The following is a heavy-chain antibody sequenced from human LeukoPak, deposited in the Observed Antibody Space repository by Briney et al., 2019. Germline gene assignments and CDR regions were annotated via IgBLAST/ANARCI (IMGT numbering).Heavy chain of an antibody. CDR1: GYTFTSYY. CDR3: ARGALVQDSWELSPLDSPYFDY. CDR2: INPSGGST. Sequence: ASVKVSCKASGYTFTSYYMHWVRQAPGQGLEWMGIINPSGGSTSYAQKFQGRVTKTRDTSTSTVYMELSSLRSEDTAVYYCARGALVQDSWELSPLDSPYFDYWGQGTLVTVSS. D-gene: IGHD1-26*01. J-gene: IGHJ4*02. V-gene: IGHV1-46*01.